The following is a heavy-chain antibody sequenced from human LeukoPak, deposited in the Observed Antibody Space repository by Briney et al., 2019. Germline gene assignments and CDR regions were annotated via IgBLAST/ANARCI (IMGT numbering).Heavy chain of an antibody. D-gene: IGHD1/OR15-1a*01. Sequence: LSQALSLACAISGDNVSSKSAAWNWIRQSPSRGLEWLGRTYYRSKWSSGYAESVKSRLTISPDISKNQFSLQLRSVTPEDTAMYYCARSQTGGTFDYWGQGALVTVSS. J-gene: IGHJ4*02. CDR2: TYYRSKWSS. CDR3: ARSQTGGTFDY. V-gene: IGHV6-1*01. CDR1: GDNVSSKSAA.